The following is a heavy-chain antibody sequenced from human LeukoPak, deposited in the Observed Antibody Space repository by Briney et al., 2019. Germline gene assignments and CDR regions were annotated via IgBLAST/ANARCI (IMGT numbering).Heavy chain of an antibody. J-gene: IGHJ4*02. CDR1: GYTFSTCD. V-gene: IGHV1-8*01. Sequence: EASVKVSCKASGYTFSTCDIHWVRQATGQGLEWMGWMNPNSGNTGFAHKFQGRVTLTRDTSINTAYMELSSLRSEDTAVYYCARVLGSISHWGQGTLVTVSS. D-gene: IGHD1-1*01. CDR2: MNPNSGNT. CDR3: ARVLGSISH.